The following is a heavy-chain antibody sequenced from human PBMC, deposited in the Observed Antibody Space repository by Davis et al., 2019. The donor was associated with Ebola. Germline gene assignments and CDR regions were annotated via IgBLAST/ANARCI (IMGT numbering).Heavy chain of an antibody. CDR2: ISWNSRSM. CDR1: GFKFEDYP. CDR3: ARTLSLLDY. J-gene: IGHJ4*02. D-gene: IGHD1-14*01. V-gene: IGHV3-9*01. Sequence: PGGSLRLSCAASGFKFEDYPMHWVRQAPGKGLEWVSGISWNSRSMDYADSVKGRFTISRDNAKNSLYLQMNSLRAEDTAVYYCARTLSLLDYWGQGTLVTVSS.